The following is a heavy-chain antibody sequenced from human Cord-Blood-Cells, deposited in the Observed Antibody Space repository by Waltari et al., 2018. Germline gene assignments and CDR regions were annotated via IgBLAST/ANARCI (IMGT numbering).Heavy chain of an antibody. CDR1: GGSFSGSY. V-gene: IGHV4-34*01. Sequence: QLQLQQLGAGLLKPSETLSLTCAVYGGSFSGSYWSWIRQPPGKGLGWIWEIHHSGSTNYTPSLKSRVTISVDTSKNEFSLKLSSVTAADAAVYYWARGQWLRWQYYVDYGGKGTLVSVSS. J-gene: IGHJ4*02. D-gene: IGHD6-19*01. CDR2: IHHSGST. CDR3: ARGQWLRWQYYVDY.